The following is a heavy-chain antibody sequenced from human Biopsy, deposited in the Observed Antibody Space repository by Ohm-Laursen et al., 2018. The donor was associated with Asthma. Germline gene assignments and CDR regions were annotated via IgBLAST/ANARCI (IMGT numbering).Heavy chain of an antibody. V-gene: IGHV1-3*04. CDR2: VNTGNGDT. Sequence: ASVKVSCKASGYNFISFAIHLVRQAPGQRLEWMGWVNTGNGDTKYSQKFQGRVTITRDTSASTAYMELRSLRSEDTATYYCARTYYDFLTGQVKDVFGVWGQGTMVTVSS. CDR1: GYNFISFA. D-gene: IGHD3-9*01. CDR3: ARTYYDFLTGQVKDVFGV. J-gene: IGHJ3*01.